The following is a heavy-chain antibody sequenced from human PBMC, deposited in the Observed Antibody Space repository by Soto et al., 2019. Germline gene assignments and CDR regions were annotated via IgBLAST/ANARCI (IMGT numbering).Heavy chain of an antibody. V-gene: IGHV1-24*01. CDR2: FDPEDGET. Sequence: ASVKVSCKVSGYTLTELSMHWVRQAPGKGLEWMGGFDPEDGETIYAQKFQGRVTMTEDTSSDTAYMELSSLRSEDTAVYYCATDCSGGSCYSFFGYWGQGTLVTVSS. D-gene: IGHD2-15*01. J-gene: IGHJ4*02. CDR1: GYTLTELS. CDR3: ATDCSGGSCYSFFGY.